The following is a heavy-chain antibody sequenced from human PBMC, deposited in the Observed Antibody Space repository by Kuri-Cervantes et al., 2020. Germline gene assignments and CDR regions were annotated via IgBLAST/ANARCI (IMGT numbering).Heavy chain of an antibody. Sequence: GESLKISCAASGFTFSSYSMNWVRQAPGKGLEWVSSISSSSSYIYYAGSVKGRFTISRDNAKNSLYLQMNSLRAEDTAVYYCARDLVSGTVDYWGQGTLVTVSS. J-gene: IGHJ4*02. D-gene: IGHD6-19*01. V-gene: IGHV3-21*01. CDR1: GFTFSSYS. CDR2: ISSSSSYI. CDR3: ARDLVSGTVDY.